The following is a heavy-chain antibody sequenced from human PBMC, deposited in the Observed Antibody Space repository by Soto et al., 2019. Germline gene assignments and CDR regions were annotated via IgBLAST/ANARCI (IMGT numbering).Heavy chain of an antibody. D-gene: IGHD2-15*01. CDR3: ARGSLGSPRITAYDY. CDR2: INHSGST. Sequence: SETLSLTCAVYGGSFSGYYWSWIRQPPGKGLEWIGEINHSGSTNYNPSLKSRVTISVDTSKNQFSLKLSSVTAADTAVYYCARGSLGSPRITAYDYWGQGTLVTVSS. J-gene: IGHJ4*02. CDR1: GGSFSGYY. V-gene: IGHV4-34*01.